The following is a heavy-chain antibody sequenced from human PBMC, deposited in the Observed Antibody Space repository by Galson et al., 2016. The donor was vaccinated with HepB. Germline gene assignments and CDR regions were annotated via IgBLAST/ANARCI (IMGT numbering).Heavy chain of an antibody. CDR1: GFIFSDHY. Sequence: SLRLSCAASGFIFSDHYMGWVRQAPGKGLEWVGRSKNRANSYTTEYAASVKGRVTISRDHSKNSLYLQMNGLKAEDTAVYYCATSIGGASKRYWGQGTLVTVSS. V-gene: IGHV3-72*01. J-gene: IGHJ4*02. D-gene: IGHD3-16*01. CDR2: SKNRANSYTT. CDR3: ATSIGGASKRY.